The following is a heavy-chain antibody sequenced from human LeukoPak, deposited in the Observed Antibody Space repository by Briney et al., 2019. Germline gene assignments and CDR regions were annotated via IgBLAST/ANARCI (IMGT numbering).Heavy chain of an antibody. V-gene: IGHV3-23*01. J-gene: IGHJ6*02. Sequence: GGSLRLSCAASGFTFSSYAMSWVRQAPGKGLEWVSAVSGSGGGTYYADSVKGRFTISRDNSKNTLYLQMNSLRAEDTAVYYCARDSYDSSGYYGYYYYGMDVWGQGTTVTVSS. CDR2: VSGSGGGT. CDR1: GFTFSSYA. CDR3: ARDSYDSSGYYGYYYYGMDV. D-gene: IGHD3-22*01.